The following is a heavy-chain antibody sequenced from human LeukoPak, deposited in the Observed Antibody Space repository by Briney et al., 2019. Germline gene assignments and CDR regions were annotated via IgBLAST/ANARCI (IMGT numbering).Heavy chain of an antibody. CDR3: AKENYYGSGSTPPSHLDY. Sequence: GGSLRLSCAAAGFTFSSYAMSWVRQAPGKGLEWVSAISGSGGSTYYADSVKGRFTISRDNSKNTLYLQMNSLRAEDTAVYYCAKENYYGSGSTPPSHLDYWGQGTLVTVSS. J-gene: IGHJ4*02. CDR1: GFTFSSYA. D-gene: IGHD3-10*01. CDR2: ISGSGGST. V-gene: IGHV3-23*01.